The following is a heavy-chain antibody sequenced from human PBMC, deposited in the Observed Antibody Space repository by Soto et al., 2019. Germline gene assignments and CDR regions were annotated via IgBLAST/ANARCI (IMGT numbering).Heavy chain of an antibody. V-gene: IGHV4-31*03. CDR1: GGSISSGGYY. D-gene: IGHD5-18*01. Sequence: SETLSLTCTVSGGSISSGGYYWSWIRQHPGKGLEWIGYIYYSGSTYYNPSLKSRVTISVDTSKNQFSLKLSSVTASDTAVYYCARAGYSHGGNWFDPWGQGTLVTVSS. J-gene: IGHJ5*02. CDR2: IYYSGST. CDR3: ARAGYSHGGNWFDP.